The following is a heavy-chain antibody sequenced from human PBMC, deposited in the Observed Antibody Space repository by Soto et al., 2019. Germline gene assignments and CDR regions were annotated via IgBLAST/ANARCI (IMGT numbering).Heavy chain of an antibody. CDR2: INPNSGGT. V-gene: IGHV1-2*02. CDR3: ARETGTKLYYYYYGMDV. CDR1: EYTFTGYY. J-gene: IGHJ6*02. Sequence: GASVKVSCKASEYTFTGYYMHWVRQAPGQGLEWMGWINPNSGGTNYAQKFQGRVTMTRDTSISTAYMELSRLRSDDTAVYYCARETGTKLYYYYYGMDVWGQGTTVTVSS. D-gene: IGHD1-7*01.